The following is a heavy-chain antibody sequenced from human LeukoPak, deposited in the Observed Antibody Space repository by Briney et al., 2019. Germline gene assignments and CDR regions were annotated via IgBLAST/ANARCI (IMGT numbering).Heavy chain of an antibody. CDR2: IYNSGSA. CDR1: RGFINGYY. D-gene: IGHD3-22*01. V-gene: IGHV4-59*01. J-gene: IGHJ5*02. Sequence: KASETLSLPCSVSRGFINGYYWIWLRQPPGKGLEWIGNIYNSGSANYNPSLKSRVTISVDTSKNQFSLKLTSVTAADTSVYYCARHGVVTPPMVDPWGQGTLVTVSS. CDR3: ARHGVVTPPMVDP.